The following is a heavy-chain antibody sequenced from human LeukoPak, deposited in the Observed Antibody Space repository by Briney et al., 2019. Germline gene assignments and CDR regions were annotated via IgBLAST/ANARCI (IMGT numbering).Heavy chain of an antibody. CDR2: IWYDGSNE. CDR1: GFSFRDNA. Sequence: GGSLGLSCAASGFSFRDNAMHWVRQAPGKGLEWVAIIWYDGSNEYYGDSVKGRFTISRDNSKNTLYLQMNSLRAEDTALYYCARGGISARPDYWGQGTQVTVSS. J-gene: IGHJ4*02. V-gene: IGHV3-33*01. CDR3: ARGGISARPDY. D-gene: IGHD6-6*01.